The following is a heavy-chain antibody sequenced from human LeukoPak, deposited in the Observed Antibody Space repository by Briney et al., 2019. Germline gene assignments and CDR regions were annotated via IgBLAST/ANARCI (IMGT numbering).Heavy chain of an antibody. V-gene: IGHV3-43*01. J-gene: IGHJ6*02. CDR3: AKDNLDSYYGMDV. CDR1: GFTFDDYT. D-gene: IGHD3-22*01. Sequence: GGSLTLSCPSSGFTFDDYTMHWVRQPPGKGLEWVSLINWDGGSTYYADSVKGLFTISRDNSKNSLYLQMNSLRTEDTALYYCAKDNLDSYYGMDVWGQGTTVTVSS. CDR2: INWDGGST.